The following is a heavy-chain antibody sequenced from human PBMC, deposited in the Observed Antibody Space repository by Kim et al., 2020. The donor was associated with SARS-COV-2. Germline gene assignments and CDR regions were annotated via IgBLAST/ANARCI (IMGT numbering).Heavy chain of an antibody. D-gene: IGHD3-3*01. V-gene: IGHV3-30*01. Sequence: VKGRFTISRDNSKNTLYLQMNSLRAEDTAVYYCARGEAYYDFWSGYWVDYWGQGTLVTVSS. J-gene: IGHJ4*02. CDR3: ARGEAYYDFWSGYWVDY.